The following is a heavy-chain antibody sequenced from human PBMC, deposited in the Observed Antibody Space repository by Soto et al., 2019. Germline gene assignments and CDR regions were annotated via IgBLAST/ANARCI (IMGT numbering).Heavy chain of an antibody. CDR3: AREKDVGATTYYYYMDV. CDR2: ISSSSSTI. CDR1: GFTFSSYS. Sequence: GGSLRLSCAASGFTFSSYSMNWVRQAPGKGLEWVSYISSSSSTIYYADSVKGRFTISRDNAKNSLYLQMNSLRDEDTAVYYCAREKDVGATTYYYYMDVWGKGTTVTVSS. D-gene: IGHD1-26*01. J-gene: IGHJ6*03. V-gene: IGHV3-48*02.